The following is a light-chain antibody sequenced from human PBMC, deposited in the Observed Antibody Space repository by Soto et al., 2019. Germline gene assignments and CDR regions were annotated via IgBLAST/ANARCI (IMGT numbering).Light chain of an antibody. V-gene: IGKV1-5*01. J-gene: IGKJ1*01. CDR2: DAS. CDR1: QSISSW. CDR3: QQYNSYWT. Sequence: DIKMIQTPSTLSASGGGRVTITCRASQSISSWLAWYQQKPGKAPKLLIYDASSLESGVPSRFSGSGSGTEFTLTISSLQPDDFATYYRQQYNSYWTFGQGTKVEI.